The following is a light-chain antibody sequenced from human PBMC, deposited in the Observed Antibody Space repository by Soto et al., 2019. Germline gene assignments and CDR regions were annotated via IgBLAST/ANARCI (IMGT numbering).Light chain of an antibody. Sequence: DIQMTQSPSSLSASVGDRVTITCRASQSISSYLNWYQQKPGKAPKLLIYAASSLQSEVPSRFSGSGYGTDFTLTISSLQPDDFATHSCQQRYSTLWTFGQGTKVEIK. V-gene: IGKV1-39*01. CDR2: AAS. CDR3: QQRYSTLWT. CDR1: QSISSY. J-gene: IGKJ1*01.